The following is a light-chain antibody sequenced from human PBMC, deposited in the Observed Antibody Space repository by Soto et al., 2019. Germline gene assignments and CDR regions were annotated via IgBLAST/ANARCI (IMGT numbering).Light chain of an antibody. CDR3: QKYGSSLELN. V-gene: IGKV3-20*01. CDR2: GAS. CDR1: QTIISSC. J-gene: IGKJ4*01. Sequence: EIVLTQFPGTLSLSAGEIDTLSCRSSQTIISSCLAWYPQKPGQAPRLIIYGASSRATGIPDRFSGSGSGTDFTLTIRRLEPEDFAVYYCQKYGSSLELNVGGGTKGDI.